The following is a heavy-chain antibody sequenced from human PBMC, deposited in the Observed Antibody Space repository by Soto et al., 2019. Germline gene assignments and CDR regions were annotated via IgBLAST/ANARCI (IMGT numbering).Heavy chain of an antibody. J-gene: IGHJ5*02. CDR2: INPSGGST. CDR3: ARDQDLTIFGVVIPRQYNWFDP. Sequence: ASVKVSCKASGYTFTSYYVHWVRQAPGQGLEWMGIINPSGGSTSYAQKFQGRVTMTRDTSTSTVYMELSSLRSEDTAVYYCARDQDLTIFGVVIPRQYNWFDPWGQGTLVTVSS. D-gene: IGHD3-3*01. V-gene: IGHV1-46*01. CDR1: GYTFTSYY.